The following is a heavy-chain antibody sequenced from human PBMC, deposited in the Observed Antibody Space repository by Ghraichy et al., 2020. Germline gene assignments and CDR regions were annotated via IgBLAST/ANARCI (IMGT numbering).Heavy chain of an antibody. CDR1: GFTFSSYA. V-gene: IGHV3-30-3*01. CDR2: VSKDGSNK. D-gene: IGHD5-18*01. J-gene: IGHJ4*02. CDR3: ASGNSAMWF. Sequence: LNISCAASGFTFSSYAIHWVRQAPGTGLEWVAAVSKDGSNKYYADSVKGRFTISRDNSKNTLYLQLSNLRAEDTAVYYCASGNSAMWFWGQGTLVTVSS.